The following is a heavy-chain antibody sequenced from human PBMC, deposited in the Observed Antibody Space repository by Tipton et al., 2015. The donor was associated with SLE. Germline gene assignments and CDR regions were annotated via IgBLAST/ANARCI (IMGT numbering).Heavy chain of an antibody. V-gene: IGHV4-39*07. Sequence: TLSLTCTVSGGSITNNNYYWGWVRQAPGKGLEWIGSIHHSGSTYYSPSLKTRVIISLDTSKSQVSLRLTSVTAADTAVYYCARDSEGVPRHFDYWGQGVQVTVSS. J-gene: IGHJ4*02. CDR2: IHHSGST. CDR1: GGSITNNNYY. CDR3: ARDSEGVPRHFDY. D-gene: IGHD1-14*01.